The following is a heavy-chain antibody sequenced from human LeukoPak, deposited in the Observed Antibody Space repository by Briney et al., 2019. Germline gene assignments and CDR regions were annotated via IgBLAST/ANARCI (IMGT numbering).Heavy chain of an antibody. CDR3: SRADVGINWFDP. CDR2: MFYSGST. D-gene: IGHD1-26*01. CDR1: GGSFSSRSNY. V-gene: IGHV4-39*01. J-gene: IGHJ5*02. Sequence: SETLSLTCTVSGGSFSSRSNYWGCIRPTPGKGLEWIGSMFYSGSTSYNPSLKSRVIIFVDTTKNQFYLKVSSVTGADTAVYYCSRADVGINWFDPWGQGTLVTVSS.